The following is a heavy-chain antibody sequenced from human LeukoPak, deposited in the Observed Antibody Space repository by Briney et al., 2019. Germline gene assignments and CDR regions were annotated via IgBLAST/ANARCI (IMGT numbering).Heavy chain of an antibody. CDR3: ARARGYSGYHPIDY. CDR2: ISAYNGNT. Sequence: ASVKVSCKASGYTFTSYGISWVRQAPGQGLEWMGWISAYNGNTNYAQKLQGRVTMTTDTSTSTAYMELRSLRSDDTAGYYCARARGYSGYHPIDYWGQGTLVTVSS. D-gene: IGHD5-12*01. J-gene: IGHJ4*02. V-gene: IGHV1-18*01. CDR1: GYTFTSYG.